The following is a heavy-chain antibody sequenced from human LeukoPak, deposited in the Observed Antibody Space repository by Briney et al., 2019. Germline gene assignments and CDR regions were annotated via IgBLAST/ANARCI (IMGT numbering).Heavy chain of an antibody. V-gene: IGHV4-39*01. Sequence: PSETLSLTCTVSGGSISSSSYYWGWIRQPPGKGLEWIGSIYYSGSTYYNASLKSRVTISVDTSKNQFSLRLSSVTAADTAVYYCARQAVPPYYYYMDVWGKGTTVTVSS. CDR2: IYYSGST. D-gene: IGHD2-2*01. CDR1: GGSISSSSYY. CDR3: ARQAVPPYYYYMDV. J-gene: IGHJ6*03.